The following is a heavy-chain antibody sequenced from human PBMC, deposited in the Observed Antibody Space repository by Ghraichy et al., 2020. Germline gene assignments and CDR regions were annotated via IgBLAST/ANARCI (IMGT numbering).Heavy chain of an antibody. CDR2: IYYSGNT. CDR1: GGSISNYY. CDR3: ARSWDYLTGYFDL. D-gene: IGHD1-7*01. Sequence: SETLSLTCTVSGGSISNYYWNWIRQPPGKGLEWIGYIYYSGNTDYSPSLKSRLTMSVDTSKSQFSLKLTSVTAADTAVYYCARSWDYLTGYFDLWGRGTLVTVSS. V-gene: IGHV4-59*01. J-gene: IGHJ2*01.